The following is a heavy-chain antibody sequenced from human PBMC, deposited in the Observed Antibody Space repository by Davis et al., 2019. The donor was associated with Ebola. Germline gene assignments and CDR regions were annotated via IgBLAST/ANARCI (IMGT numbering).Heavy chain of an antibody. CDR2: IEQHGSAT. CDR1: GFIFSNAW. D-gene: IGHD6-13*01. V-gene: IGHV3-7*04. J-gene: IGHJ4*02. CDR3: AKDYISAWSNYFDS. Sequence: PGGSLRLSCAASGFIFSNAWMTWVRQAPGKGLEWVANIEQHGSATQYVDFVKGRFTISRDNAKNSLYLQMDSLRAEDTAVYYCAKDYISAWSNYFDSWGQGTLVTVSS.